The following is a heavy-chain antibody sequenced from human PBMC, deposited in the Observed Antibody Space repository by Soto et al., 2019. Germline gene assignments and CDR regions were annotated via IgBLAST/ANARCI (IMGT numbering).Heavy chain of an antibody. V-gene: IGHV4-39*01. Sequence: PSETLSLTCTVSGGSISSSSNYWGWIRQPPGKGLEWIGSIYYSGSTYYNPSLKSRVTISVDTSKNQFSLKLSSVTAADTAVYYCARQTAQLPDYWGQGTLVTVSS. CDR2: IYYSGST. D-gene: IGHD2-21*02. J-gene: IGHJ4*02. CDR3: ARQTAQLPDY. CDR1: GGSISSSSNY.